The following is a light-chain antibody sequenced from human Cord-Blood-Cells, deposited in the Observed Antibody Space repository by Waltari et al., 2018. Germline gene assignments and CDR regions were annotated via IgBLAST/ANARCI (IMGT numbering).Light chain of an antibody. Sequence: QSALTQPASVSGSPGQSITISCTGTSSDVGGYNYVSWYQQHPGKAPTLMIYDVSKRPSGVSNRFSRSKSGNTASLTISGLQAEDEADYYCSSYTSSSTYVFGTGTKVTVL. CDR2: DVS. J-gene: IGLJ1*01. CDR1: SSDVGGYNY. V-gene: IGLV2-14*01. CDR3: SSYTSSSTYV.